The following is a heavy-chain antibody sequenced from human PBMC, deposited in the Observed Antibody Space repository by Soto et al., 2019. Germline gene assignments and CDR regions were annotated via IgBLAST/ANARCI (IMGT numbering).Heavy chain of an antibody. V-gene: IGHV2-5*02. Sequence: QITLKESGPTLVKPTQTLTLTCTFSGFSLSTTAEGVGWIRQPPGQALEWLALIYWDDDERYSPYLKSRLNITKDTSKNQVVLTMTNVDPVDTATYYWAHGSCSSADCYPNPYLDYWGQGILVTVSS. CDR1: GFSLSTTAEG. CDR2: IYWDDDE. J-gene: IGHJ4*02. D-gene: IGHD2-2*01. CDR3: AHGSCSSADCYPNPYLDY.